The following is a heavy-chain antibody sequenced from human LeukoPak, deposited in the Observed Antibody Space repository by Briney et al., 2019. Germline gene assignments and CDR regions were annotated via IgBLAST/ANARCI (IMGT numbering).Heavy chain of an antibody. Sequence: PGRSLRLSCAASGFTFSSYNMNWVRQAPGKGLEWVSSLSSSSSYIYYAESVKGRFTISRDNAKNSLYLQMNSLRAEDTAVYYCARDLATREGSFDYWGQGTLVTVSS. CDR2: LSSSSSYI. D-gene: IGHD5-24*01. J-gene: IGHJ4*02. CDR1: GFTFSSYN. V-gene: IGHV3-21*04. CDR3: ARDLATREGSFDY.